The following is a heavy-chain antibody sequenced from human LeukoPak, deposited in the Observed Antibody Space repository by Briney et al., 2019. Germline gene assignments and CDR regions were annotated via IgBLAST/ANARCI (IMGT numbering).Heavy chain of an antibody. Sequence: GGSLRLSCAASGFTFSNYAIHWVRQAPGKGLEWVAVISSDGNKKDYADSVKGRLTISRDNAKNSLYLQMNSLRAEDTAVYYCAELGITMIGGVWGKGITVTISS. CDR2: ISSDGNKK. D-gene: IGHD3-10*02. CDR3: AELGITMIGGV. J-gene: IGHJ6*04. CDR1: GFTFSNYA. V-gene: IGHV3-30*04.